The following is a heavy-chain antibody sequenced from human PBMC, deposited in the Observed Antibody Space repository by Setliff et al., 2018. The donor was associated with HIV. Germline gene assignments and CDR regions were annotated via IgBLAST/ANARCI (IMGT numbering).Heavy chain of an antibody. CDR3: ARDKTAVPRDVDAFDI. J-gene: IGHJ3*02. CDR1: GGSISSYY. Sequence: SETLSLTCTVSGGSISSYYWSWIRQPAGKGLEWIGRIYTSGNTNYNPSLKSLKSRVTMSVDTSKNQFSLKLSSVTAADTAVYYCARDKTAVPRDVDAFDIRGQGTMVTVSS. V-gene: IGHV4-4*07. D-gene: IGHD6-13*01. CDR2: IYTSGNT.